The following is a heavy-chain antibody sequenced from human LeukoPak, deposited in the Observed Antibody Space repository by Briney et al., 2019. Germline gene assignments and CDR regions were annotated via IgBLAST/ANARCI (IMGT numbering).Heavy chain of an antibody. V-gene: IGHV5-51*01. D-gene: IGHD1-26*01. CDR1: GYSFISYW. J-gene: IGHJ4*02. Sequence: GESLNFSCKGSGYSFISYWIGWVGQMTGKGLEWMGIIYPGDSDTRYSPSFQGQVTISADKSISTAYLQWSSLRASDSAMYDCARKSHRGNCENFDYWGQGTLVTVSS. CDR3: ARKSHRGNCENFDY. CDR2: IYPGDSDT.